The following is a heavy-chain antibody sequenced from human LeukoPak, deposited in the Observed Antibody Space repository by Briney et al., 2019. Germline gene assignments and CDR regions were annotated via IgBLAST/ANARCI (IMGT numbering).Heavy chain of an antibody. Sequence: QAGGSLRLSCAASGFTFSSYGMHWVRQAPGKGLEWVAFIRYDGSNKYYADSVKGRFTISRDNSKNTLYLQMNSLRAEDTAVYYCAKDARFGVTYFDYWGQGTLVTVSS. J-gene: IGHJ4*02. CDR3: AKDARFGVTYFDY. D-gene: IGHD3-10*01. CDR2: IRYDGSNK. V-gene: IGHV3-30*02. CDR1: GFTFSSYG.